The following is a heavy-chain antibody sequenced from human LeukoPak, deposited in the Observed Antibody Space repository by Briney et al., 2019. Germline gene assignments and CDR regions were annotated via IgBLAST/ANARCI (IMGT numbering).Heavy chain of an antibody. CDR2: ISSNGGST. Sequence: GGSLRLSCAASGFTFSSYAMHWVRQAPGKGLEYVSAISSNGGSTYYANSVKGRFTISRDNSKNTLYLQMGSLRAEDMAVYYCASVSMVRGPRTPNSYYYYMDAWGQGTMVTVSS. CDR3: ASVSMVRGPRTPNSYYYYMDA. D-gene: IGHD3-10*01. J-gene: IGHJ6*03. V-gene: IGHV3-64*01. CDR1: GFTFSSYA.